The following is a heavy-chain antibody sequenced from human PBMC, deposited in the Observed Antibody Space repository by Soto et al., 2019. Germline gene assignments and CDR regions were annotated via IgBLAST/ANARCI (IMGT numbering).Heavy chain of an antibody. Sequence: EVQLLESGGGLVQPGGSLRLSCAASGFTFSSYAMSWVRQAPGKGLEWVSAISGSGGSTYYADPVKGRFTISRDNSKNTLYLQMNSLRAEDTAVYYCAKDLGSSGWYYYWGQGTLVTVSS. CDR1: GFTFSSYA. J-gene: IGHJ4*02. V-gene: IGHV3-23*01. CDR2: ISGSGGST. D-gene: IGHD6-19*01. CDR3: AKDLGSSGWYYY.